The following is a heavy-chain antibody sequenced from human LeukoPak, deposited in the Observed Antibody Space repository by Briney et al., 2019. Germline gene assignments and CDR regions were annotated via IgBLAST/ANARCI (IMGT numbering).Heavy chain of an antibody. CDR3: ARGSTDSGSYLGAFDI. V-gene: IGHV4-34*01. D-gene: IGHD1-26*01. CDR2: INHSGST. J-gene: IGHJ3*02. CDR1: GGSFSGYY. Sequence: PSETLSLTCAVYGGSFSGYYWSWLRQPPGKGLEWLGEINHSGSTNYNPSLNSRVTISVDTSKDQFSLKLSSVTAADTAVYYCARGSTDSGSYLGAFDIWGQGTMVTVSS.